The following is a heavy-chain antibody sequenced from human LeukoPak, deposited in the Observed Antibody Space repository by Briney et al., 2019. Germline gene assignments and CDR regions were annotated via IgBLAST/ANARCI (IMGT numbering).Heavy chain of an antibody. D-gene: IGHD3-22*01. CDR2: IIPIFGTA. CDR3: ASETYYYDSSGYWGHAFDI. V-gene: IGHV1-69*05. Sequence: SVKVSCKASGGTFSSYAISWVRQAPGQGLEWMGGIIPIFGTANYAQKLQGRVTMTTDTSTSTAYMELRSLRSDDTAVYYCASETYYYDSSGYWGHAFDIWGQGTMVTVSS. J-gene: IGHJ3*02. CDR1: GGTFSSYA.